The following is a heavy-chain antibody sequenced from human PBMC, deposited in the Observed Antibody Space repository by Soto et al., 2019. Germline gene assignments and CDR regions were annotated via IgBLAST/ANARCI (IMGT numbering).Heavy chain of an antibody. V-gene: IGHV4-34*01. J-gene: IGHJ4*02. CDR2: SSPSGHT. CDR1: DAAFSNNY. Sequence: QVQLQQWGAGLLKPSETPSLTCAAYDAAFSNNYWTWCGQPPGKGLEWIGQSSPSGHTKDIPSLKSRVTISLDAATKQFSLKVTSVTAADTAVYYCATSLWFGTQPEIWGQGTLVSVSS. D-gene: IGHD3-10*01. CDR3: ATSLWFGTQPEI.